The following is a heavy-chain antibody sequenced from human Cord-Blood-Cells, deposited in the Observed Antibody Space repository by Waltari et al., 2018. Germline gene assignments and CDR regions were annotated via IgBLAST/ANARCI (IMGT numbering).Heavy chain of an antibody. V-gene: IGHV4-34*01. CDR2: INHSGST. CDR1: GGSFSGYY. CDR3: ARGEGYCSSTSCYYFDY. D-gene: IGHD2-2*01. J-gene: IGHJ4*02. Sequence: QVQLQQWGAGLLKPSETLSLTCAVYGGSFSGYYWSWIRQPPGKGLEWIGEINHSGSTNYNPSLKSRVTISVDTSKNQFSLKLSSVTAADTAVYYCARGEGYCSSTSCYYFDYWGQGTLVTVSS.